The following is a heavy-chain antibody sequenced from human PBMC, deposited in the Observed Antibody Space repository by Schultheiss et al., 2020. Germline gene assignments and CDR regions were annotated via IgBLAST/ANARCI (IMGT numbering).Heavy chain of an antibody. CDR1: GGTFSSYA. CDR3: LLDGSGMFQD. J-gene: IGHJ1*01. Sequence: LVKVSCKASGGTFSSYAISWVRQAPGQGLEWMGVIIPIFGTANYAQQFQGRVTITADESTSTAYMELSSLRSEDTAVYYCLLDGSGMFQDWGQGTLVTVSS. D-gene: IGHD3-10*01. CDR2: IIPIFGTA. V-gene: IGHV1-69*13.